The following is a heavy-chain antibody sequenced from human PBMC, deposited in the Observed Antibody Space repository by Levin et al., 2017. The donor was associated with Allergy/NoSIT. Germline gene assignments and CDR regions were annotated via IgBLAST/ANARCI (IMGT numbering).Heavy chain of an antibody. CDR2: ISSSSSYI. V-gene: IGHV3-21*01. Sequence: GESLKISCAASGFTFSSYSMNWVRQALGKGLEWVSSISSSSSYIYYADSVKGRFTISRDNAKNSLYLQMNSLRAEDTAVYYCARDPPAAAGLDYWGQGTLVTVSS. CDR1: GFTFSSYS. D-gene: IGHD6-13*01. J-gene: IGHJ4*02. CDR3: ARDPPAAAGLDY.